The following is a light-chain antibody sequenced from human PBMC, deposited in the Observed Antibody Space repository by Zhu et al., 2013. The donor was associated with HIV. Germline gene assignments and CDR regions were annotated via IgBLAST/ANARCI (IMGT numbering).Light chain of an antibody. CDR1: QSISSW. Sequence: DIQMTQSPSTLSASVGDRVTLTCRASQSISSWLAWYQQKPGKAPKLLIYDASSLESGVPSRFSGSGSGTEFTLTISSLQPDDFATYYCQQYNSYLVTFGQGTKVEIK. J-gene: IGKJ1*01. CDR2: DAS. V-gene: IGKV1-5*01. CDR3: QQYNSYLVT.